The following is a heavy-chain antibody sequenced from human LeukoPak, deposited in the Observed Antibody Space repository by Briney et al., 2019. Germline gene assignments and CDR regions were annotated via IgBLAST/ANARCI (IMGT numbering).Heavy chain of an antibody. Sequence: GGSLRLSCSASGFTFSSYAIHWVRQAPGKGLEYVSAISSSTNGDATYYADSVKGRFTISRDNSKNTLYLQMSSLRAEDTAVYYCVKGRTFSRDAFDIWGQGTMATVSS. CDR1: GFTFSSYA. CDR3: VKGRTFSRDAFDI. V-gene: IGHV3-64D*06. D-gene: IGHD3-3*02. CDR2: ISSSTNGDAT. J-gene: IGHJ3*02.